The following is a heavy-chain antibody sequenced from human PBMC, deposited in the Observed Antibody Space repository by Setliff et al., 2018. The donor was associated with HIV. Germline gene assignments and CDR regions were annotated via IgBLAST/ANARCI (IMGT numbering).Heavy chain of an antibody. D-gene: IGHD5-12*01. V-gene: IGHV4-4*08. CDR2: IETTGTV. CDR3: ARPGMATLKVWVDN. J-gene: IGHJ5*02. Sequence: PSETLSLTCNLSGDSIRSQFWTWIRQTPGKGLEWIASIETTGTVNYSPSLKSRVSISLDPSRSQFSLQLRSVTAADTAVYYCARPGMATLKVWVDNWGQGTLVTVSS. CDR1: GDSIRSQF.